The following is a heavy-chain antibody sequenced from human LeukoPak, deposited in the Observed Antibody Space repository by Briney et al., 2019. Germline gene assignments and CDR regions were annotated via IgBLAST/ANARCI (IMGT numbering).Heavy chain of an antibody. D-gene: IGHD3-3*01. CDR2: VYSDGST. CDR3: ARGGYDFWSEYHYNLDA. CDR1: GFIVRSNY. V-gene: IGHV3-66*01. Sequence: GGSLRLSCAASGFIVRSNYMSWVRQAPGKRLEWVSDVYSDGSTYYTDSVKGRFTISRDNSKNTLYLEMNSLRAEDTAVYYCARGGYDFWSEYHYNLDAWGQGTTVTVSS. J-gene: IGHJ6*02.